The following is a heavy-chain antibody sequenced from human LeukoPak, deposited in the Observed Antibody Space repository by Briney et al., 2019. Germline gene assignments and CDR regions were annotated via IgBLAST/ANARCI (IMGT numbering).Heavy chain of an antibody. CDR1: GDSMTSDY. D-gene: IGHD3-10*01. J-gene: IGHJ4*02. Sequence: SETLSLTCTVSGDSMTSDYWTWIRQPPGKGLEWLGYVYHSGPSFYNPALKSRLTISIDTSKKQFSLNVISVTTADTAPYFCARDRGIGYGPSDLDSWGPGVLVTVSS. CDR3: ARDRGIGYGPSDLDS. V-gene: IGHV4-59*01. CDR2: VYHSGPS.